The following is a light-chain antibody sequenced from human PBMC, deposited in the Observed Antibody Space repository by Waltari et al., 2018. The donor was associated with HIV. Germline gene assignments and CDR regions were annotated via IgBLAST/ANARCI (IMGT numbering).Light chain of an antibody. Sequence: SYELTHPPSVSVSPGQTARLTCSGDALPKKYPYWDQQKSGQAPVLVIYEAIKRPSGLPERFAGSSSGTMATLTISGAQVEDEADYYCYSTDSSGNFYVFGTGTKVTVL. V-gene: IGLV3-10*01. J-gene: IGLJ1*01. CDR2: EAI. CDR1: ALPKKY. CDR3: YSTDSSGNFYV.